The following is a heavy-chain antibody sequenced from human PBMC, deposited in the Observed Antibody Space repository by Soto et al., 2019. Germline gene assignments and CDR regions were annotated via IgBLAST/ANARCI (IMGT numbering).Heavy chain of an antibody. CDR1: GGSFSGYY. Sequence: SETLSLTCAVYGGSFSGYYWSWIRQPPGKGLEWIGEINHSGSTNYNPSLKSRVTISVDTSKNQFSLKLISVTAADTAVYYCARVPLEYSRDGYKHYFDYWGQGTLVTVSS. D-gene: IGHD5-12*01. CDR2: INHSGST. J-gene: IGHJ4*02. V-gene: IGHV4-34*01. CDR3: ARVPLEYSRDGYKHYFDY.